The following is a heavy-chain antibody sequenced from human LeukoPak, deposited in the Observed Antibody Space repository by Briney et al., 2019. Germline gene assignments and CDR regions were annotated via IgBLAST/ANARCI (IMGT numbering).Heavy chain of an antibody. J-gene: IGHJ3*02. CDR3: ATAPYDFWSGYSHGAFDI. CDR1: GGSISSGSYY. D-gene: IGHD3-3*01. V-gene: IGHV4-61*02. Sequence: SETLSLTCTVSGGSISSGSYYWSWIRQPAGKGLEWIGRIYTSGSTNYNPSLKSRVTISVDTSKNQFSLKLSSVTAADTAVYYCATAPYDFWSGYSHGAFDIWGQGTMVTVSS. CDR2: IYTSGST.